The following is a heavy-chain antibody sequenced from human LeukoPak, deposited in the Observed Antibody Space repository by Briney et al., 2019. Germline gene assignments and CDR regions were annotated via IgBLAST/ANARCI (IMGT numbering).Heavy chain of an antibody. CDR1: GGSISSYY. V-gene: IGHV4-59*12. CDR3: ARTSVVATRPFDY. Sequence: PSETLSLTCTVSGGSISSYYWSWIRQPPGKGLEWIGYIYYSGSTNYNPSLKSRVTISVDTSKNQFSLKLSSVTAADTAVYYCARTSVVATRPFDYWGQGTLVTVSS. J-gene: IGHJ4*02. CDR2: IYYSGST. D-gene: IGHD5-12*01.